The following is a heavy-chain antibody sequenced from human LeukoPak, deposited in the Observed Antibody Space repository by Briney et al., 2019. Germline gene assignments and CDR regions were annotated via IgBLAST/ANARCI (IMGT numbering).Heavy chain of an antibody. Sequence: SETLSLTCTVSRGSISSHYWSWIRQPPGKGLEWIAKIHYSGSTNYNPSLKSRVTISVDTSNNQFSLKLTSVTAADTAVYYCARHVWLQPFDYWGQGTLVTVSS. CDR3: ARHVWLQPFDY. J-gene: IGHJ4*02. CDR1: RGSISSHY. V-gene: IGHV4-59*11. D-gene: IGHD3-9*01. CDR2: IHYSGST.